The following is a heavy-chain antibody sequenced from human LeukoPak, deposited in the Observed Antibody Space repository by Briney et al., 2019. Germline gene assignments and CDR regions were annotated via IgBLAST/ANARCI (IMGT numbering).Heavy chain of an antibody. CDR2: INWNGGST. CDR3: ARRQITVAGVFDY. CDR1: GFTFDDYG. D-gene: IGHD6-19*01. Sequence: RSGGSLRLSCAASGFTFDDYGMSWVRQAPGKGLEWVSGINWNGGSTGYADSVKGRFTISRDNAKNSLNLQMNSLRAEDTAVYYCARRQITVAGVFDYWGQGTLVTVSS. V-gene: IGHV3-20*04. J-gene: IGHJ4*02.